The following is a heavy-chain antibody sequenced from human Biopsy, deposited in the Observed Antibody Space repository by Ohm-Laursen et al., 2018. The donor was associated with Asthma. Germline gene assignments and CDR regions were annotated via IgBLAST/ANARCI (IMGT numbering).Heavy chain of an antibody. Sequence: SDTLSLTCTVSGGSINIGDYYWSWIRQHPVKGLEWIGYIYYSGSTYYNPSLKSRVSISLDTSKNQFSLSLTSVTAADTAVYYCARTTYGDDGFDPWVQGTLVTVSS. CDR1: GGSINIGDYY. CDR3: ARTTYGDDGFDP. V-gene: IGHV4-31*03. J-gene: IGHJ5*02. D-gene: IGHD4-17*01. CDR2: IYYSGST.